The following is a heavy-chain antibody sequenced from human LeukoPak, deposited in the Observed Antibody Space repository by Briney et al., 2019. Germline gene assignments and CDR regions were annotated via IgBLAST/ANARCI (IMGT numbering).Heavy chain of an antibody. CDR1: GFTFSNYG. V-gene: IGHV3-33*01. CDR2: TWYDGSNK. CDR3: ATGSRRGYGGNSDPGFDY. D-gene: IGHD4-23*01. J-gene: IGHJ4*02. Sequence: GRSLRLSCAASGFTFSNYGMHRVRQAPGKGLEWVAVTWYDGSNKYYADSVKGRFTSSRDNSKNTLHLQMDSLRAEDTAVYYCATGSRRGYGGNSDPGFDYWGQGTLLTVSS.